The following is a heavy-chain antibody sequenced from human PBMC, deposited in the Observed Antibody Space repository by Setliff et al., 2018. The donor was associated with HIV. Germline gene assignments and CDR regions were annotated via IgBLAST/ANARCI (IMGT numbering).Heavy chain of an antibody. CDR1: GYSFTSYW. CDR3: ARAPNSPYYSNFWYADH. CDR2: IYPGDSDI. Sequence: GESLKISCEASGYSFTSYWIGWVRQLPGKGLEWMGTIYPGDSDIRYSPSFQSQVAVSADKSIGTAYLQWNSLKASDTALYFCARAPNSPYYSNFWYADHWGQGTLFTVSS. J-gene: IGHJ5*02. V-gene: IGHV5-51*01. D-gene: IGHD3-22*01.